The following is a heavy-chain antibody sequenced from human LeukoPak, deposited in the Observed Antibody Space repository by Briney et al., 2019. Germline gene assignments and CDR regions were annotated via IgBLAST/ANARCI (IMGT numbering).Heavy chain of an antibody. V-gene: IGHV3-23*01. J-gene: IGHJ2*01. CDR1: GFTFSVYA. CDR2: ISATGDST. CDR3: ASAYCVSTSCIYWYFDL. Sequence: GGSLRLSCAASGFTFSVYAMRWVRQAPGKGLEWVSAISATGDSTYYAAAVNGRFTISRDNSKNTLYLQMSSLRAEDAAVYYCASAYCVSTSCIYWYFDLWGRGTLVTVSS. D-gene: IGHD2-2*01.